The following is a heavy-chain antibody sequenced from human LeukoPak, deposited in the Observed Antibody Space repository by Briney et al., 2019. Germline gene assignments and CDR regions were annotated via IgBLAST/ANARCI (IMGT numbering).Heavy chain of an antibody. CDR2: IYYSGSA. J-gene: IGHJ5*02. CDR3: ARPYYYDSRIDP. V-gene: IGHV4-30-4*01. D-gene: IGHD3-22*01. Sequence: SQTLSLTCTVSGGSVSSGDYYWSWIRQPPGKGLEWVGYIYYSGSAYYNPSLRSRVTISVDMSKNQFSLKLSSVTAADTAVYYCARPYYYDSRIDPWGQGTLATVSS. CDR1: GGSVSSGDYY.